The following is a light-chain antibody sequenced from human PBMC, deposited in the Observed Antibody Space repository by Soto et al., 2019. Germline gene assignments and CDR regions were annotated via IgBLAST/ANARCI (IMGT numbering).Light chain of an antibody. CDR3: QQYNSYAWT. CDR2: DAS. V-gene: IGKV1-5*01. CDR1: QSISSW. J-gene: IGKJ1*01. Sequence: GDRVTITCRASQSISSWVAWYPQKPGNAPKLLIYDASSLESGVPSRFSGSGSGTEFTLTISSLQPDDFANYYCQQYNSYAWTFGQGTKVEIK.